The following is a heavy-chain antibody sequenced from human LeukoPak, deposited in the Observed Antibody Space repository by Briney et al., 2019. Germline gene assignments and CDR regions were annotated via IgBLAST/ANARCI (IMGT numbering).Heavy chain of an antibody. D-gene: IGHD6-6*01. CDR3: ARSSYSSSSSV. CDR1: GFTFSGFW. Sequence: GGSLRLSCAVSGFTFSGFWMSWSRQAPGKGLEWVASINSDGSEGYYADVVKGRFTISRDNAKNSLYLQINSLRAEDTAVYYRARSSYSSSSSVWGQGTMVTVSS. CDR2: INSDGSEG. J-gene: IGHJ3*01. V-gene: IGHV3-7*03.